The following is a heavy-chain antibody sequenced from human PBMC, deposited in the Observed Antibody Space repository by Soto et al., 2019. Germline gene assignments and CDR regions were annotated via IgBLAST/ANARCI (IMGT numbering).Heavy chain of an antibody. CDR1: GYTFTSYA. J-gene: IGHJ5*02. V-gene: IGHV1-3*01. D-gene: IGHD5-12*01. CDR3: ARDAVDIVATIIPPSENNWFDP. Sequence: GASVKVSCKASGYTFTSYAMHWVRQAPGQRLEWMGWINAGNGNTKYSQKFQGRVTITRDTSASTAYMELSSLRSEDTAVYYCARDAVDIVATIIPPSENNWFDPWGQGTLVTVSS. CDR2: INAGNGNT.